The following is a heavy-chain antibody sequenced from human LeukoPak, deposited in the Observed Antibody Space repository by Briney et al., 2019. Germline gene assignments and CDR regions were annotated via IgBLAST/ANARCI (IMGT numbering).Heavy chain of an antibody. CDR3: ARVDDSSGYYLNYFDY. J-gene: IGHJ4*02. CDR1: GGSISAYY. V-gene: IGHV4-4*07. CDR2: IYTSGST. D-gene: IGHD3-22*01. Sequence: PSETLSLTCAVSGGSISAYYWNWIRQPAGKGLEWIGRIYTSGSTNYNPSLKSRVTMSVDTSKNQFSLKLSSVTAADTAVYYCARVDDSSGYYLNYFDYWGQGTLVTVSS.